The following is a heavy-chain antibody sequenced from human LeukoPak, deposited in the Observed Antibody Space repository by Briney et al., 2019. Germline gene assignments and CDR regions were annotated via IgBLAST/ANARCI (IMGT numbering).Heavy chain of an antibody. CDR2: IRYDGTNK. D-gene: IGHD4-11*01. CDR1: GFTFSNYG. CDR3: ANRMTTVSAYYFYYYMDV. Sequence: GGSLRLSCAASGFTFSNYGMHWVRQAPGKGLEWVAFIRYDGTNKYYADSVKGRFTISRDNSKNTLYLQMSSLRAEDTAVYYCANRMTTVSAYYFYYYMDVWGKGTTVTVSS. V-gene: IGHV3-30*02. J-gene: IGHJ6*03.